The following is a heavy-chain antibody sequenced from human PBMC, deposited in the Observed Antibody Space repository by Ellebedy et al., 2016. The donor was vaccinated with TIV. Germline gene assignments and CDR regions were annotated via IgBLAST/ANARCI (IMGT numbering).Heavy chain of an antibody. V-gene: IGHV3-7*04. J-gene: IGHJ3*02. Sequence: GGSLRLSCTASGFSFRSYWMTWVRRAPGKGLEWVANINQDGSEKSYGDSVKGRFTISRDNAKNSLYLQVSSLRVEDTAVFYCTTDGSYGDYRSPTHAFVMWGQGTVVTVSS. D-gene: IGHD4-17*01. CDR2: INQDGSEK. CDR3: TTDGSYGDYRSPTHAFVM. CDR1: GFSFRSYW.